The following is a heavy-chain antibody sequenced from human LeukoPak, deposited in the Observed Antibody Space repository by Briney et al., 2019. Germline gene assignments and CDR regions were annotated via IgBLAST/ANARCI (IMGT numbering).Heavy chain of an antibody. J-gene: IGHJ5*02. CDR2: IYYSGST. CDR3: ARVESEIAPSHPYNWFDP. V-gene: IGHV4-30-4*01. CDR1: GGSISSGDYY. Sequence: PSQTLSLTCTVSGGSISSGDYYWSWIRQPPGKGLEWIGYIYYSGSTYYNPSLKSRVTLSVDTSKNQFSLKLSSVTAADTAVYYCARVESEIAPSHPYNWFDPWGQGTLVTVSS. D-gene: IGHD6-13*01.